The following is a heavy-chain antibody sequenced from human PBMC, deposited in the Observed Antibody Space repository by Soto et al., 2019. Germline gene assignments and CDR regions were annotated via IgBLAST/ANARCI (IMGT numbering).Heavy chain of an antibody. Sequence: SETLSLTCTVSGGSISSGGYYWSWIRQHPGKGLEWIGYIYYSGSTYYNPSLKSRVTISVDTSKNQFSLKLSSVTAADTAVYYCARVGRGVITKWFDPWGQGTLVTVSS. J-gene: IGHJ5*02. D-gene: IGHD3-10*01. CDR3: ARVGRGVITKWFDP. V-gene: IGHV4-31*03. CDR1: GGSISSGGYY. CDR2: IYYSGST.